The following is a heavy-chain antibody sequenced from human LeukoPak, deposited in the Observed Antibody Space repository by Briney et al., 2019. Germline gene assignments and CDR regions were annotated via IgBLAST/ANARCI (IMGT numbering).Heavy chain of an antibody. CDR2: IYYSGST. J-gene: IGHJ3*02. CDR3: ARWTRWRDAFDI. Sequence: PSETLSLTCTVSGGSISSYYWGWIRQPPGKGLEWIGSIYYSGSTYYNPSLKSRVTISVDTSKNQFSLKLSSVTAADTAVYYCARWTRWRDAFDIWGQGTMVTVSS. V-gene: IGHV4-39*01. D-gene: IGHD3/OR15-3a*01. CDR1: GGSISSYY.